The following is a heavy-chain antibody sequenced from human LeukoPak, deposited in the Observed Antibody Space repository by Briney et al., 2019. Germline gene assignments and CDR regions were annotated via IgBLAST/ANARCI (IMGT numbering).Heavy chain of an antibody. CDR1: GPTFRDDN. CDR2: ISSSGKSI. V-gene: IGHV3-11*01. Sequence: PGGSLRLSCAASGPTFRDDNMSWIRLAPGKGLEFVSYISSSGKSISYADSVKGRFAISRDNAKNSLSLQMNSLRAEDTAMYCCARRGPLGHFDFWGQGTLVTVSS. J-gene: IGHJ4*02. CDR3: ARRGPLGHFDF. D-gene: IGHD7-27*01.